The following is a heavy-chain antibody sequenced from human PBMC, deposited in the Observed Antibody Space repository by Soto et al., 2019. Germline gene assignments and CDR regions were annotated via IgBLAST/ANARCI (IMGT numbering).Heavy chain of an antibody. V-gene: IGHV1-3*01. J-gene: IGHJ6*02. CDR2: INACNGNT. CDR1: GYTFTSYD. D-gene: IGHD6-25*01. CDR3: ARDLLAADHYYYYYGMDV. Sequence: ASVKVSCKASGYTFTSYDINWVRQAAGQRLEWMGWINACNGNTKYSQKFQGRVTITRDTSASTAYMELSSLRSEDTAVYYCARDLLAADHYYYYYGMDVWGQGTTVTVSS.